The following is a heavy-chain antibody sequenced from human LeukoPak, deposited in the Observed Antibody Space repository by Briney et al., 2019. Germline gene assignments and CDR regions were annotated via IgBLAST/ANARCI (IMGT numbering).Heavy chain of an antibody. CDR1: GFTFSHYG. Sequence: GRSLRLSCAATGFTFSHYGMYWVRQAPGKGLEWVAFIRNDGTNEYNAAVKGRFTVSRDNSKNTLYLQMNSLRGDDTAVYYCAKEGPDYSVAAGLEYWGQGTLVTVSS. D-gene: IGHD6-13*01. J-gene: IGHJ4*02. CDR3: AKEGPDYSVAAGLEY. V-gene: IGHV3-30*02. CDR2: IRNDGTNE.